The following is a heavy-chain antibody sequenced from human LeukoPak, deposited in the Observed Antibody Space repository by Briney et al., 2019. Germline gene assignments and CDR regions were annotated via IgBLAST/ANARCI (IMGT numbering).Heavy chain of an antibody. CDR3: AKGYNYSYDF. CDR1: GFTFSSYA. Sequence: GGSLRLSCAASGFTFSSYAMTWVRQAPGKGLEWVSAIGGRGGGTYYADSVKGRFTISRDNSKNTLYLQMNSLRAEDTAVYYCAKGYNYSYDFWGQGTLVAVSS. J-gene: IGHJ4*02. V-gene: IGHV3-23*01. D-gene: IGHD5-18*01. CDR2: IGGRGGGT.